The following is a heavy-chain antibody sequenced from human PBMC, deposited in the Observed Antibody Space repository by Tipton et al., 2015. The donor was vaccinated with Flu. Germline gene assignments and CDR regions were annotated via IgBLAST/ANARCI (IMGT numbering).Heavy chain of an antibody. CDR3: ARVGWQQPSPYY. V-gene: IGHV4-31*03. J-gene: IGHJ4*02. Sequence: TLSLTCTVSGASISSNGYYWTWIRQHPGEGLEWTGYIYNGGSPAYNSSLKSRVSISIDTSKNQFSLNMRSVTAADTAVYYCARVGWQQPSPYYWGQGTSVTVSS. D-gene: IGHD6-13*01. CDR1: GASISSNGYY. CDR2: IYNGGSP.